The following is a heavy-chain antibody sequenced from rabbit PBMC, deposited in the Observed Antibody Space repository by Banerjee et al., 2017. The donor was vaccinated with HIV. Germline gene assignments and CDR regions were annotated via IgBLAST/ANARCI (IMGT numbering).Heavy chain of an antibody. CDR3: ARSYWILGYGFATRLDL. Sequence: QQQLEESGGGLVKPGGTLTLTCKASGIDFSSYDYMCWVRQAPGKGLEWIACIYAGSSGTTYYASWAKGRFTISKASSTTVTLEMTSLTAADTATYFCARSYWILGYGFATRLDLWGPGTLVTVS. J-gene: IGHJ3*01. CDR1: GIDFSSYDY. D-gene: IGHD6-1*01. V-gene: IGHV1S45*01. CDR2: IYAGSSGTT.